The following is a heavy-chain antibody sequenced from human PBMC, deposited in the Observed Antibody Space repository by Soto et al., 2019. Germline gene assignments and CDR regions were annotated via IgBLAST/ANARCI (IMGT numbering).Heavy chain of an antibody. Sequence: QVQLVESGGGVVQPGRSLRLSCAASGFTFSSYGIHWVRQAPGKGLEWVAVIWYDGSNKYYADSVKGRFTISRDNSKNTLYLQMNSLRAEDTAVYYCGRDLLWYSSSYYDYYGMDVWGQGTTV. V-gene: IGHV3-33*01. D-gene: IGHD6-13*01. CDR1: GFTFSSYG. J-gene: IGHJ6*02. CDR3: GRDLLWYSSSYYDYYGMDV. CDR2: IWYDGSNK.